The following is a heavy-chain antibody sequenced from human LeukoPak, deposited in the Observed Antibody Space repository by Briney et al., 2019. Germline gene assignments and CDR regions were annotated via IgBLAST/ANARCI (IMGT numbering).Heavy chain of an antibody. CDR3: ARDRIPVPGTRGFFDL. V-gene: IGHV4-34*01. J-gene: IGHJ2*01. CDR2: IYYSGST. D-gene: IGHD6-19*01. CDR1: DGSFSGYY. Sequence: PSETLSLTCAVYDGSFSGYYWAWIRQPPGKGLEWIGSIYYSGSTNHNPSLKSRVTISVDTSKNQFSLKLRSVTAADTAVYYCARDRIPVPGTRGFFDLWGRGTLVTVSS.